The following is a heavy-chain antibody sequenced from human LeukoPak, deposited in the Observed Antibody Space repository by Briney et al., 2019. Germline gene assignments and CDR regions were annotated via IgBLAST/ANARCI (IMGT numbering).Heavy chain of an antibody. J-gene: IGHJ4*02. CDR3: ARVQQRSIAVAGTSPFVDY. D-gene: IGHD6-19*01. CDR1: GGSFSGYY. V-gene: IGHV4-34*01. Sequence: SETLSLTCAVYGGSFSGYYWSWIRQPPGKGLEWIGEINHSGSTNYNPSLKSRVTISVDTSKNQFSLKLSSVTAADTAVYYCARVQQRSIAVAGTSPFVDYWGQGTLVTVSS. CDR2: INHSGST.